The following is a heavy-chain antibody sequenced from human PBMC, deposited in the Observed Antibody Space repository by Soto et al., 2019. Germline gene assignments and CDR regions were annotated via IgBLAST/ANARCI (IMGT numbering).Heavy chain of an antibody. J-gene: IGHJ5*02. D-gene: IGHD3-9*01. CDR2: TYYRSSRWDN. V-gene: IGHV6-1*01. CDR3: ARGGNDWYANGFDP. Sequence: SQTLSLTCAISGDSVSSNSAAWNWIRQSPSRGLEWLGRTYYRSSRWDNDYAVSVKGRITINSDTSKNQFSLHLNSVGPEDTAVYYCARGGNDWYANGFDPWGQGTLVTVSS. CDR1: GDSVSSNSAA.